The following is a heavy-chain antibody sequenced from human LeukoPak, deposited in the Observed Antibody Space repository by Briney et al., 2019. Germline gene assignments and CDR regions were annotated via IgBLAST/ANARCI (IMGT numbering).Heavy chain of an antibody. J-gene: IGHJ4*02. CDR3: ATGRAYSSVDY. Sequence: SETLSLTCTVSGGSISSYYWSWIRQPPGKGLEWIGCTYYTGRTNYNPSLKSRVTISVGTSKNQFSLKLSSVTAADTAVYYCATGRAYSSVDYWGQGTLVTVSS. D-gene: IGHD6-19*01. V-gene: IGHV4-59*01. CDR2: TYYTGRT. CDR1: GGSISSYY.